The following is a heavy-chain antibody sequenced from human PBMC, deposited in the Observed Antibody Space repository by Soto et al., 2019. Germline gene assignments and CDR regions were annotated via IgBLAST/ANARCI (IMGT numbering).Heavy chain of an antibody. V-gene: IGHV3-48*02. CDR1: GFTFSNYN. CDR3: ARDAFDYDATGYHSDY. CDR2: ISSSGSTT. J-gene: IGHJ4*01. Sequence: GSLRLSCGASGFTFSNYNMNWVRQAPGKGLEWVSYISSSGSTTYYADSVKGRFTISRDNAKDSLFLQMNSLRDEDTAVYYCARDAFDYDATGYHSDYWGQGTLVTVSS. D-gene: IGHD3-22*01.